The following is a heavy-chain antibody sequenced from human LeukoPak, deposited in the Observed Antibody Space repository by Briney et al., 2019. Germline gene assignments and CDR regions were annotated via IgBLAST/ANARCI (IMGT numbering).Heavy chain of an antibody. D-gene: IGHD2-2*02. Sequence: ASVKVSCKASGYTFRSYDINWVRQATGQGLEWMGWMNPNSGNTGYAQKFQGRVTMTRNTSISTAYMELSSLRSEDTAVYYCARVVCSSTSCYTDWFDPWGQGTLVTVSS. CDR1: GYTFRSYD. J-gene: IGHJ5*02. V-gene: IGHV1-8*01. CDR3: ARVVCSSTSCYTDWFDP. CDR2: MNPNSGNT.